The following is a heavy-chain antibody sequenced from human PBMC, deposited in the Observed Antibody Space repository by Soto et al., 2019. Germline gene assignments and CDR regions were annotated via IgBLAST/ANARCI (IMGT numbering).Heavy chain of an antibody. CDR1: GGSISSRDYY. D-gene: IGHD5-12*01. Sequence: PSETLSLTCTISGGSISSRDYYWSWIRQHPGKGLEWIGYIYYSGNTNYNPFLKSRVTISVDTSKNQFSLKLSSVTAADTAVYYCATGGKATTFDYWGQGTLVTVSS. V-gene: IGHV4-31*03. J-gene: IGHJ4*02. CDR2: IYYSGNT. CDR3: ATGGKATTFDY.